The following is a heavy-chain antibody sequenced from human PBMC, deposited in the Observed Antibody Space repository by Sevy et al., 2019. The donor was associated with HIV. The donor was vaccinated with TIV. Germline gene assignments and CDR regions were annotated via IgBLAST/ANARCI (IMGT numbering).Heavy chain of an antibody. CDR3: ARDWTYCSSTSCYGEGFDP. CDR1: GGSISSYY. D-gene: IGHD2-2*01. J-gene: IGHJ5*02. V-gene: IGHV4-59*01. Sequence: SETLSLTCTVSGGSISSYYWSWIRQPPGKGLEWIGYINYSGGTNYNPSLKSRVTISVDTSKNHFSMKLSSVTAADMAVYYCARDWTYCSSTSCYGEGFDPWGQGTLVTVSS. CDR2: INYSGGT.